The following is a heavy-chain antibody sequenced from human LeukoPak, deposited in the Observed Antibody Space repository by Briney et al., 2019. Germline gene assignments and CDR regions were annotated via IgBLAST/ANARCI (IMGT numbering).Heavy chain of an antibody. CDR3: ASEGPAATRPPYFDY. CDR1: GYTFTSYA. J-gene: IGHJ4*02. Sequence: ASVKVSCKASGYTFTSYAMHWVRQAPGQRLEWMGWINAGNGNTKYSQKFQGRVTITRDTSASTAYMELSSLRSEDTAVYYCASEGPAATRPPYFDYWGQGTLVTVSS. V-gene: IGHV1-3*01. CDR2: INAGNGNT. D-gene: IGHD2-2*01.